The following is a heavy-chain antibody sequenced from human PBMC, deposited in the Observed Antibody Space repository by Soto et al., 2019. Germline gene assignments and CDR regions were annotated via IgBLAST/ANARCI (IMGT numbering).Heavy chain of an antibody. J-gene: IGHJ6*02. Sequence: QVQLVQSGAEVKKPGSSVKVSCKASGGTYSSYAISWVRQAPGQGLEWMGGISPIFGTANYAQKLQGRVTITADESTSTAYMELSSLRSEDTAVYYCAGPREVAATPPYDYYGMDVWGQGTTVTVSS. V-gene: IGHV1-69*01. CDR3: AGPREVAATPPYDYYGMDV. D-gene: IGHD2-15*01. CDR2: ISPIFGTA. CDR1: GGTYSSYA.